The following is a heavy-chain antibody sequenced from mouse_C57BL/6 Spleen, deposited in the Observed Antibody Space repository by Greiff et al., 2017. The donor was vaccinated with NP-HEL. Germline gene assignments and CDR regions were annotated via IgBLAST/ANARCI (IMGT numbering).Heavy chain of an antibody. CDR2: IYPGDGDT. D-gene: IGHD3-2*02. V-gene: IGHV1-82*01. CDR3: ARSGSSGYVGY. J-gene: IGHJ2*01. CDR1: GYAFSSSW. Sequence: QVQLKESGPELVKPGASVKISCKASGYAFSSSWMNWVKQRPGKGLEWIGRIYPGDGDTNYNGKFKGKATLTADKSSSTAYMQLSSLTSEDSAVYCCARSGSSGYVGYWGQGTTLTVSS.